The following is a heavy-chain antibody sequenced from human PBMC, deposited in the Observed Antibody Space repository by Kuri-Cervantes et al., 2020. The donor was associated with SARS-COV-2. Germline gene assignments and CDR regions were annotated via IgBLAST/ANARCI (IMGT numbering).Heavy chain of an antibody. CDR3: ARLGKDSSSPCDY. CDR1: GGSISSSDYY. CDR2: IYYSGST. V-gene: IGHV4-39*01. D-gene: IGHD6-6*01. J-gene: IGHJ4*02. Sequence: GSLRLSCTVSGGSISSSDYYWDWIRQPPGKGLEWIGSIYYSGSTYNNPSLKSRVTISADTSKNQFSLKLSSVTAADTAVYYCARLGKDSSSPCDYWGQGTLVTVSS.